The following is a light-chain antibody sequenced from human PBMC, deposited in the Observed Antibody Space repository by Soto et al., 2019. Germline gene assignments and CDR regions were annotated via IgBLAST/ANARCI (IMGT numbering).Light chain of an antibody. CDR2: EVT. CDR1: NSDIGAYNY. Sequence: QSVLTQPASVSGSPGQSITISCTGTNSDIGAYNYVSWFQQHPGKAPKLIIYEVTYRPSGVSNRFSGSKSGNTASLTISGLQADDEADYYCSSYTSSRTLVFGTGTKVTVL. V-gene: IGLV2-14*01. J-gene: IGLJ1*01. CDR3: SSYTSSRTLV.